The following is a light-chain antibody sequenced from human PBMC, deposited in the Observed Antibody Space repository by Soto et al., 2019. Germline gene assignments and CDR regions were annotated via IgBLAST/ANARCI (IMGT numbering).Light chain of an antibody. CDR3: QQHGSWGIT. CDR2: GAS. Sequence: IVLTQSPGTLSLSPGDRATLSCGASQTVSGNYLAWYQQKPGQVPRLLIYGASSRAIGIPDRFSGSGSGTDFALTISRLEPEDFAVYYCQQHGSWGITFGPGTKVDI. CDR1: QTVSGNY. J-gene: IGKJ3*01. V-gene: IGKV3-20*01.